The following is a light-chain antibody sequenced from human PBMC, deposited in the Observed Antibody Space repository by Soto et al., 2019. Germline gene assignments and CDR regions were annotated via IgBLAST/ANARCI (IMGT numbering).Light chain of an antibody. CDR2: VNT. V-gene: IGLV1-40*01. Sequence: QLVLTQPPSVSGAPGQRVTISCTGSSSNIGAGYDVHWYQQLPGTAPKLLIYVNTNRPSGVSDRISGSKSGTSASLAIIGLQAEDEADYYCQSYDRSLSGVVFGGGTQLTVL. CDR3: QSYDRSLSGVV. CDR1: SSNIGAGYD. J-gene: IGLJ2*01.